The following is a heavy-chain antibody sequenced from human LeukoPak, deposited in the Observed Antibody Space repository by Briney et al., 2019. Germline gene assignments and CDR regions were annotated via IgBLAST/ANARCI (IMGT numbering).Heavy chain of an antibody. CDR1: GFTFRSYT. D-gene: IGHD1-26*01. Sequence: GGSLRLSCAASGFTFRSYTMNWVRQAPGKGLEWVSCISSSSSYIYYADSVKGRFTISRDDGKNFLYLQMNSLRAEDTAVYYCARDRIVGATPYDYWGQGSLVAVSS. CDR3: ARDRIVGATPYDY. V-gene: IGHV3-21*01. J-gene: IGHJ4*02. CDR2: ISSSSSYI.